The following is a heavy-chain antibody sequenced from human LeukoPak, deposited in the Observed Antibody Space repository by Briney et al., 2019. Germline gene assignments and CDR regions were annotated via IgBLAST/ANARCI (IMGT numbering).Heavy chain of an antibody. V-gene: IGHV4-59*01. CDR3: ARSLSRSSYGNFDY. CDR1: GGSINNDY. D-gene: IGHD3-10*01. CDR2: LSYSGST. J-gene: IGHJ4*02. Sequence: TSETLSLTCIVSGGSINNDYWSWIRQPPGKGLEWIGYLSYSGSTSYNPSLKRRVTISADTSKNQFSLKMNSVTAADTAVYYCARSLSRSSYGNFDYWGQGTLVTVSS.